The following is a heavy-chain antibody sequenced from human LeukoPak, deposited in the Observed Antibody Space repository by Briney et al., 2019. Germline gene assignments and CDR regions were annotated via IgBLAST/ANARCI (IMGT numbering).Heavy chain of an antibody. V-gene: IGHV3-23*01. CDR2: VSANGVGT. CDR1: GFTFSSYA. D-gene: IGHD7-27*01. CDR3: AKEAGHWDFDY. Sequence: GGSLRLSCAASGFTFSSYAMGWLRQAPGKGLEWVSTVSANGVGTYYTDSVKGRFTISRDNSKNTLYLQMNSLRAEDTAVYHCAKEAGHWDFDYWGQGTLVTVSS. J-gene: IGHJ4*02.